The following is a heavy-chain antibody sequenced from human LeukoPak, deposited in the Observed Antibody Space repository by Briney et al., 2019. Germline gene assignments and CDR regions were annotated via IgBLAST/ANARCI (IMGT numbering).Heavy chain of an antibody. J-gene: IGHJ4*02. V-gene: IGHV1-69*04. CDR1: GGTFDNYA. CDR3: ARGLFGGFAAAPFDH. D-gene: IGHD2-2*01. CDR2: IIPMLGKT. Sequence: GSSVKVSCKASGGTFDNYAVNWVREAPGLGLEWMGRIIPMLGKTNSAQKFQDRVTFTADKSTGTAYMGLTHLRPDDTAVYFCARGLFGGFAAAPFDHWGQGTLVTVSP.